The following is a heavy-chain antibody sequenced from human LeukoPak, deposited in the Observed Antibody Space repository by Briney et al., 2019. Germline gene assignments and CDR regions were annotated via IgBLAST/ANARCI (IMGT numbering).Heavy chain of an antibody. CDR3: ARGEVPAAYPDY. J-gene: IGHJ4*02. CDR1: GYTFTGDY. V-gene: IGHV1-2*02. CDR2: INPNSGGT. D-gene: IGHD2-2*01. Sequence: ASVKVSCKASGYTFTGDYMHGVRQAPGQGREWMGCINPNSGGTNYVQKFQGRVTTTRDTSISTAYMELRRLRSDDTAVYYCARGEVPAAYPDYWGQGTLVTVSS.